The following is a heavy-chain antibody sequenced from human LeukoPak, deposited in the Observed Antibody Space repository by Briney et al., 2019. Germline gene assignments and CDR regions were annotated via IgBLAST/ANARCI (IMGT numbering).Heavy chain of an antibody. D-gene: IGHD6-13*01. Sequence: PSETLSLTCTVSGGSISSYYWSWIRQPAGKGLEWIGRIYTSGSTNYNPSLKSRVTMSVDTSKNQFSLKLSSVTAADTAVYYCARGKAAAGITIFDYWGQGTLVTVSS. J-gene: IGHJ4*02. V-gene: IGHV4-4*07. CDR1: GGSISSYY. CDR3: ARGKAAAGITIFDY. CDR2: IYTSGST.